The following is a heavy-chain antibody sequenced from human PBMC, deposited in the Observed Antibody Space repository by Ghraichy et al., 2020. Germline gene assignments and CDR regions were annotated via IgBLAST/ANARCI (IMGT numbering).Heavy chain of an antibody. Sequence: SETLSLTCTVSGGSISSYYWSWIRQPPGKGLEWIGYIYYSGSTNYNPSLKSRVTISVDTSKNQFSLKLSSVTAADKAVYYCARASYDYVWGSYRQFDYWGQGTLVTVSS. D-gene: IGHD3-16*02. CDR3: ARASYDYVWGSYRQFDY. J-gene: IGHJ4*02. V-gene: IGHV4-59*01. CDR1: GGSISSYY. CDR2: IYYSGST.